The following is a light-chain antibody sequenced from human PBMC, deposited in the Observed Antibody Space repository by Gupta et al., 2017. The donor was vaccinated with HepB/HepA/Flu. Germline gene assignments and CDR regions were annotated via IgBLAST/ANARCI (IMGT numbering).Light chain of an antibody. CDR1: PSVSSSY. Sequence: EIVLTLSPGTLYSSPGERATLSCRASPSVSSSYLAWYQQKPGQAPRLLIYGASSRATGIPDRFSGSGSGTDFTLTISRLEPEDFAVYYCQQYCSSPLTFGGGTKVEIK. V-gene: IGKV3-20*01. CDR3: QQYCSSPLT. J-gene: IGKJ4*01. CDR2: GAS.